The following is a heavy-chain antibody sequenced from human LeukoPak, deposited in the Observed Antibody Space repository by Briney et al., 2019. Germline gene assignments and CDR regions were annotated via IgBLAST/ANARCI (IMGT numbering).Heavy chain of an antibody. V-gene: IGHV1-18*04. D-gene: IGHD6-19*01. CDR2: ISAYNGNT. CDR1: GYTFTSYA. J-gene: IGHJ6*04. CDR3: ARDRIAVAGTNYYYGMDV. Sequence: ASVKVSCKASGYTFTSYAISWVRQAPGQGLEWMGWISAYNGNTNYAQKLQGRVTMTTDTSTSTAYMELRSLRSDDTAVYYCARDRIAVAGTNYYYGMDVWGKGTTVTVSS.